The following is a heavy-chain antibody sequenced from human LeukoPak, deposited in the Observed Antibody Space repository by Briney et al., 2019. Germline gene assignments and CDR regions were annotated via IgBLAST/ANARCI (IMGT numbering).Heavy chain of an antibody. CDR3: ARGRRITMVRGVIIKGLWAFDI. CDR2: IYTSGST. J-gene: IGHJ3*02. V-gene: IGHV4-4*07. Sequence: PSETLSLTCSVSGGSISNYYWSWIRQPAGKGLEWIGRIYTSGSTDYNPSLKSRVTISVDTSKNQFSLKLSSVTAADTAVYYCARGRRITMVRGVIIKGLWAFDIWGQGTMVTVSS. CDR1: GGSISNYY. D-gene: IGHD3-10*01.